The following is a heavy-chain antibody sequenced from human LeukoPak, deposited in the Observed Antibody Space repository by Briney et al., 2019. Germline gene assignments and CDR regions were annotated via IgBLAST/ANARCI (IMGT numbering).Heavy chain of an antibody. CDR2: ISSGSTYI. V-gene: IGHV3-21*01. Sequence: GSLRLSCAASEFTFSTYSMNWVRQAPGKGLEWVSSISSGSTYIYYADSVKGRFTISKDNSKNTLYLQMNSLSGDDTSMYFCARAYGGPIDYWGQGTLVTVSS. J-gene: IGHJ4*02. CDR1: EFTFSTYS. D-gene: IGHD3-16*01. CDR3: ARAYGGPIDY.